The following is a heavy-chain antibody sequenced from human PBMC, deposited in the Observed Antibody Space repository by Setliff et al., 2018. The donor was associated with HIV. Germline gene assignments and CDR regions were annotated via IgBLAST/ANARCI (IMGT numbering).Heavy chain of an antibody. D-gene: IGHD1-1*01. CDR2: INAGNGDT. J-gene: IGHJ4*02. CDR3: ARGHSGNDY. V-gene: IGHV1-3*01. CDR1: GYTFTTYA. Sequence: ASVKVSCKASGYTFTTYAIHWVRQAPGQRLEWMGWINAGNGDTKYSQKFQGRFTITRDTSASTAYMELSSLRSDDTAIYYCARGHSGNDYWGQGTLVTVSS.